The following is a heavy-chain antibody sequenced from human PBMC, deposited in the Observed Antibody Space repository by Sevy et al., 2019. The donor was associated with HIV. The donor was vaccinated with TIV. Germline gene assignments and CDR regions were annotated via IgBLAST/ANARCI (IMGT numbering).Heavy chain of an antibody. V-gene: IGHV1-2*02. J-gene: IGHJ4*02. D-gene: IGHD4-4*01. CDR1: GYTFTGYY. Sequence: ASVKVSCKASGYTFTGYYMHWVRQAPGQGLEWMGGINPNSGGKKYAQKFQGRVTMTRDTSISTAYMELSRLRSDDTAVYDDASDHRWQSLVPDRYYYDYSIDDWGQGTLVTVSS. CDR3: ASDHRWQSLVPDRYYYDYSIDD. CDR2: INPNSGGK.